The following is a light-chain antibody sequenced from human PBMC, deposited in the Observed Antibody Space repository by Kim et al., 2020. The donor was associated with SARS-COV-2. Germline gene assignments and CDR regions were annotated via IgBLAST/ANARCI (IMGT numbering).Light chain of an antibody. J-gene: IGKJ5*01. V-gene: IGKV3-11*01. CDR2: DAS. Sequence: EIVLTQSPVTLSLSPGERATLSCRASQSVSRYLAWYQQKPGQAPRLLIYDASNRATGIPARFSGSGSGTDFTLTISSLEPEDFAVYYCQQRSNWPRPITFGQGTRLEIK. CDR1: QSVSRY. CDR3: QQRSNWPRPIT.